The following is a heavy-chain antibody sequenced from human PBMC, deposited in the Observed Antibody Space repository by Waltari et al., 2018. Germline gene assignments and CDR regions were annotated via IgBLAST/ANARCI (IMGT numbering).Heavy chain of an antibody. CDR2: VYHGADT. V-gene: IGHV4-38-2*01. Sequence: QVQLQESGPGLVKPSETLSLTCDVSNYAINSGSYWGWIRQPPGTGLEWIATVYHGADTLYAPSLTRRVTISLDTSKNQFSLKLSIVTAADTAVYYCMRQVLGYCTSAACRRLESWGQGTLVTVSS. D-gene: IGHD2-2*03. CDR3: MRQVLGYCTSAACRRLES. J-gene: IGHJ4*02. CDR1: NYAINSGSY.